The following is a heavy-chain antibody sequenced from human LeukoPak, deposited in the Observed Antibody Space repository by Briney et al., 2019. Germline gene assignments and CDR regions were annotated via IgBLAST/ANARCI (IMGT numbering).Heavy chain of an antibody. V-gene: IGHV4-34*01. D-gene: IGHD2-15*01. J-gene: IGHJ6*03. CDR2: INHSGST. CDR1: GGSFSGYY. Sequence: SSETLSLTCAVYGGSFSGYYWSWIRQPPGKGLEWIGEINHSGSTNYNPSLKSRVTISVGTSKNQFSLKLSSVTAADTAVYYCARSSALGYCSGGSCPVELRRRYYYYMDVWGKGTTVTVSS. CDR3: ARSSALGYCSGGSCPVELRRRYYYYMDV.